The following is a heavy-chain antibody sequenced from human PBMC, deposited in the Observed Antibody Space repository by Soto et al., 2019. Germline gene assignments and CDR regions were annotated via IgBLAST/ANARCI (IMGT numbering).Heavy chain of an antibody. CDR3: ARAVTPEYYYYYYMDV. CDR1: GGSISSYY. Sequence: PSETLSLTCTASGGSISSYYWSWIRQPPGKGLEWIGYIYHSGSTNYNPSLKSRVTISVDKSKNQFSLKLSSVTAADTAVYYCARAVTPEYYYYYYMDVWGKGTTVTVSS. V-gene: IGHV4-59*12. CDR2: IYHSGST. D-gene: IGHD4-4*01. J-gene: IGHJ6*03.